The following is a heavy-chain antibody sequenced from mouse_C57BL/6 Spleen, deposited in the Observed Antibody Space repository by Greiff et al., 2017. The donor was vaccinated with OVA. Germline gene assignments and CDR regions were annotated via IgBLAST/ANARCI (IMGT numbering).Heavy chain of an antibody. J-gene: IGHJ2*01. CDR2: INPNNGGT. CDR3: ARESNYDYFDY. CDR1: GYTFTDYY. V-gene: IGHV1-26*01. Sequence: EVQLQQSGPELVKPGASVKISCKASGYTFTDYYMNWVKQSHGKSLEWIGDINPNNGGTSYNQKFKGKATLTVDKSSSTAYMELRSLTSEDSAVYYCARESNYDYFDYWGQGTTLTVSS. D-gene: IGHD2-5*01.